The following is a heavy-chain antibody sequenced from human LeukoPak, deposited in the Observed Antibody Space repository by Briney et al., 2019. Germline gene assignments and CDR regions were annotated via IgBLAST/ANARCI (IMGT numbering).Heavy chain of an antibody. V-gene: IGHV3-30*03. CDR3: AAGGYQLLYCWFDY. CDR2: ISYNGDNK. CDR1: GFSFSTYG. D-gene: IGHD2-2*02. J-gene: IGHJ4*02. Sequence: GRSLRLSCVASGFSFSTYGLHWVRQAPGKGLEWVAVISYNGDNKHYAESVKGRFTISRDNSKNTLYLQMNSLRAEDTAVYYCAAGGYQLLYCWFDYWGQGTLVTVSS.